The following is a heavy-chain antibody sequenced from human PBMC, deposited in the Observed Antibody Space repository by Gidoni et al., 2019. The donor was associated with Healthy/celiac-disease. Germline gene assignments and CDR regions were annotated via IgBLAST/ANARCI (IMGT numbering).Heavy chain of an antibody. CDR3: ANPSGPIAAAGPGHYYYYGMDV. V-gene: IGHV1-69*01. Sequence: IIPIFGTANYAQKFQGRVTITADESTSTAYMELSSLRSEDTAVYYCANPSGPIAAAGPGHYYYYGMDVWGQGTTVTVSS. J-gene: IGHJ6*02. D-gene: IGHD6-13*01. CDR2: IIPIFGTA.